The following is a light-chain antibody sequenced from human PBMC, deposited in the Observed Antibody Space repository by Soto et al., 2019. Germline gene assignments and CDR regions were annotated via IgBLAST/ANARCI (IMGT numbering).Light chain of an antibody. Sequence: EIVMTQSPGTLSVSPGERVTLSCRASQSVRNNLAWYQQKPCQGPRLLIYDASTRATGIPARFSGSGSGTEFTLTISSMQSEDFAVYYCQQCNDWPWTFGQGTKVEIK. CDR1: QSVRNN. J-gene: IGKJ1*01. CDR3: QQCNDWPWT. CDR2: DAS. V-gene: IGKV3-15*01.